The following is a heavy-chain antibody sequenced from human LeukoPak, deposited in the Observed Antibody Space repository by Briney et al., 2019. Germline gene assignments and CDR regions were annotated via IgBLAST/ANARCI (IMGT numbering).Heavy chain of an antibody. CDR3: ARVPTTGSQPRYGMDV. V-gene: IGHV4-59*08. Sequence: SETLSLTCTVSGGSIRSYYWSWVRQPPGKGLECIGYIYYSGSTNYNPSLKSRVTISVDTSKNQFSLRLSSVTAADTAVYYCARVPTTGSQPRYGMDVWGQGTTVTVSS. J-gene: IGHJ6*02. CDR1: GGSIRSYY. CDR2: IYYSGST. D-gene: IGHD1-1*01.